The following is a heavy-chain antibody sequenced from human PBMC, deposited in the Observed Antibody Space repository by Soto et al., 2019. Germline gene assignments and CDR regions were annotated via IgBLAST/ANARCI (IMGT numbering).Heavy chain of an antibody. J-gene: IGHJ6*02. CDR2: IIPIFGTP. D-gene: IGHD3-16*01. CDR1: GGTFSSYA. CDR3: AFTLSANYYYGMDV. V-gene: IGHV1-69*12. Sequence: QVQLVQSGAEVKKPGSSVKVSCKASGGTFSSYAISWVRQAPGQGLEWMGGIIPIFGTPDYAQKFQGRVTITADEPTSTAYMELSSLRSEDTAVYYCAFTLSANYYYGMDVWGQGTTVTVSS.